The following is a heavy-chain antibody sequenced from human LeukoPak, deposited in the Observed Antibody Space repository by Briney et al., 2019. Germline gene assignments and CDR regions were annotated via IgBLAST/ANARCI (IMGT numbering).Heavy chain of an antibody. Sequence: GGSLRLSCAASGLTFSTYTMNWVRQAPGKGLEWVSSISSSSSYLYYADSVKGRFTISRDNAKNSLYLQMNSLRAEDMALYYCAKDTRERWLSVAFDSWGQGTMVTVSS. D-gene: IGHD5-24*01. V-gene: IGHV3-21*04. CDR2: ISSSSSYL. CDR3: AKDTRERWLSVAFDS. CDR1: GLTFSTYT. J-gene: IGHJ3*02.